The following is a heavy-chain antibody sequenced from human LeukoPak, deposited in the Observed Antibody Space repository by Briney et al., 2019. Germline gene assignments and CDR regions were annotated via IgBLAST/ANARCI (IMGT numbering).Heavy chain of an antibody. J-gene: IGHJ6*03. CDR1: GYTFTGYY. Sequence: ASVKVSCKASGYTFTGYYMHWVRQAPGQGLEWMGIINPSGGSTSYAQKFQGRVTITADESTSTAYMELSSLRSEDTAVCYCARGQDDYYYYYMDVWGKGTTVTVSS. CDR2: INPSGGST. V-gene: IGHV1-46*01. CDR3: ARGQDDYYYYYMDV. D-gene: IGHD5-24*01.